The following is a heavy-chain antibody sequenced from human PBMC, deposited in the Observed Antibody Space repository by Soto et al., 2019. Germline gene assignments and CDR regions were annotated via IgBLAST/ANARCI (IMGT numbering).Heavy chain of an antibody. CDR3: ARDLRRIMITFRGVIVPHI. CDR1: GYTFTSYG. V-gene: IGHV1-18*01. CDR2: ISAYNGNT. D-gene: IGHD3-16*02. J-gene: IGHJ4*02. Sequence: VASVKVSCKASGYTFTSYGISWLRQAPGQGLEWMGWISAYNGNTNYAQKLQGRVTMTTDTSTSTAYMELRSLRSDDTAVYYCARDLRRIMITFRGVIVPHIWGQGTMVTVSS.